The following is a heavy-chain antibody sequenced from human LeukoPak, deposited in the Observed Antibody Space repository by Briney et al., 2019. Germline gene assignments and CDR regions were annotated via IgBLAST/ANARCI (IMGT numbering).Heavy chain of an antibody. Sequence: PSETLSLTCTVSGSSISSGGYYWSWIRQHPGKGLEWIGYIYYSGSTYYNPSLKSRVTISVDTSKNQFSLKLSSVTAADTAVYYCARGASSGYYFTIDYWGQGTLVTVSS. V-gene: IGHV4-31*03. J-gene: IGHJ4*02. CDR2: IYYSGST. CDR3: ARGASSGYYFTIDY. CDR1: GSSISSGGYY. D-gene: IGHD3-22*01.